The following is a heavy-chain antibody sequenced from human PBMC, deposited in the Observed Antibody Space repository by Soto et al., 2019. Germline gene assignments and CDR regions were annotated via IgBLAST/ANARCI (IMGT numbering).Heavy chain of an antibody. CDR2: INPDGSTT. J-gene: IGHJ6*02. CDR3: ARVPTTVTTPGMDV. CDR1: GFTFSSYW. D-gene: IGHD4-4*01. Sequence: EVQLVESGGGLVQPGGSLRLSCAASGFTFSSYWMHWVRQAPGEGLMWVSRINPDGSTTRYADSVKGRFTISRDNAKNTLYLQMNSLRVEDTAVYYCARVPTTVTTPGMDVWGQGTTVTVSS. V-gene: IGHV3-74*01.